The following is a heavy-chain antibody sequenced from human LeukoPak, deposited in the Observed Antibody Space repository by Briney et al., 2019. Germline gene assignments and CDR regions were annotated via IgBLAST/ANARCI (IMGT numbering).Heavy chain of an antibody. V-gene: IGHV3-23*01. J-gene: IGHJ4*02. CDR2: ISGSGGST. Sequence: SGGSLRLSCAASGFTFSSYAMCWVRQAPGKGLEWVSAISGSGGSTYYADSVKGRFTISRDNSKNTLYLQMNSLRAEDTAVYYCAKSPGRYDFWSGYLPDVLDYWGQGTLVTVSS. CDR1: GFTFSSYA. CDR3: AKSPGRYDFWSGYLPDVLDY. D-gene: IGHD3-3*01.